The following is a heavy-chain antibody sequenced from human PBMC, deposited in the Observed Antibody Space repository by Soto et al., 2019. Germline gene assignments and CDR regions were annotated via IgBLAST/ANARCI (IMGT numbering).Heavy chain of an antibody. V-gene: IGHV1-69*02. CDR3: ARFRGSYGMHV. D-gene: IGHD3-10*01. J-gene: IGHJ6*02. CDR2: IIPILGIP. CDR1: GGTFSSYT. Sequence: QVQLVQSGAEVKKPGSSVKVSCKASGGTFSSYTISWVRQAPGQGLEWMGRIIPILGIPNYAQKFQGRVTITADKATSTAYTELRSPTSEDTAVHYCARFRGSYGMHVWAHGTTVTVSS.